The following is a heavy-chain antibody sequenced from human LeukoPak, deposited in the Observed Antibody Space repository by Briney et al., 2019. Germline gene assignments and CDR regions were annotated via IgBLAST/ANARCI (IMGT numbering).Heavy chain of an antibody. V-gene: IGHV1-69*04. Sequence: GASVKVSCKASGGTFSSCAISWVRQAPGQGLEWMGRIIPILGIANYAQKFQGRVTITADKSTSTAYMELSSLRSEDTAVYYCARESAPRGDFDYWGQGTLVTVSS. D-gene: IGHD3-10*01. CDR1: GGTFSSCA. CDR3: ARESAPRGDFDY. CDR2: IIPILGIA. J-gene: IGHJ4*02.